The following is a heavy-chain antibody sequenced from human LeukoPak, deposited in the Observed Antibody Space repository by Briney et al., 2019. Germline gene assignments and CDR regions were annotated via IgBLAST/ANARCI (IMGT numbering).Heavy chain of an antibody. J-gene: IGHJ5*02. CDR3: ATRYCSSTSCSTLNWFDP. V-gene: IGHV4-4*02. CDR2: INHSGST. CDR1: GGSISSSNW. Sequence: NTSGTLSLTCAVSGGSISSSNWWSWVRQPPGKGLEWIGEINHSGSTNYNPSLKSRVTISVDTSKNQFSLKLSSVTAADTAVYYCATRYCSSTSCSTLNWFDPWGQGTLVTVSS. D-gene: IGHD2-2*01.